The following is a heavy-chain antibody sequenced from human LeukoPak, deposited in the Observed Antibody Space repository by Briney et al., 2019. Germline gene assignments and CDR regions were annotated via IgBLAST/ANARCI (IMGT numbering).Heavy chain of an antibody. Sequence: PGGSLTLSCVASGFTFSSHWMSWVRQAPGKGLEWVSSISSSSSYIYYADSVKSRFTISRDNGKNSLYLQMNSLRAEDTAVYYCAKDKELNYDSSGYCGYDAFDIWGQGTMVTVSS. V-gene: IGHV3-21*01. CDR1: GFTFSSHW. CDR2: ISSSSSYI. D-gene: IGHD3-22*01. J-gene: IGHJ3*02. CDR3: AKDKELNYDSSGYCGYDAFDI.